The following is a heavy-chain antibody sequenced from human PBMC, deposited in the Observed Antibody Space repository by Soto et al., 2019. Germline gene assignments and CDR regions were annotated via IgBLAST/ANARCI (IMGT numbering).Heavy chain of an antibody. CDR2: ISAYNGNT. Sequence: QVQLVQSGAEVKKPGASVKVSCKASGYTFTSYGISWVRQAPGQGLEWMGWISAYNGNTNYAQKLQGRVTMTTDTSTSTAYMELRSLRSDDTAVYYCARDVYGSGSFTSTRKIHAFDIWGQGTMVTVSS. CDR3: ARDVYGSGSFTSTRKIHAFDI. D-gene: IGHD3-10*01. J-gene: IGHJ3*02. V-gene: IGHV1-18*01. CDR1: GYTFTSYG.